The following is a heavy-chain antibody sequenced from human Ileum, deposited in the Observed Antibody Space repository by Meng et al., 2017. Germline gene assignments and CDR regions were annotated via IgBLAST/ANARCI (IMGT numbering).Heavy chain of an antibody. V-gene: IGHV4-59*08. J-gene: IGHJ4*02. CDR3: TRHMGYNSGWYYFDY. D-gene: IGHD6-19*01. Sequence: QVQLQESGPGLVKPSETLSLTCTVSGGSISNNYWSWIRQPPGKGLEWIAYISYSGTTNYNPSLKSRVTISVDTSKNQFSLKLSSVTAADTAVYYCTRHMGYNSGWYYFDYWGQGTLVTVS. CDR1: GGSISNNY. CDR2: ISYSGTT.